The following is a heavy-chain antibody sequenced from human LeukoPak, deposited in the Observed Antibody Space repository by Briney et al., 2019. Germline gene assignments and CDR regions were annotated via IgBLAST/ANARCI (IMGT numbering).Heavy chain of an antibody. D-gene: IGHD2-2*01. CDR1: GGSISSYY. CDR2: IYYSGST. CDR3: ARHGRSTSCYS. V-gene: IGHV4-59*08. J-gene: IGHJ4*02. Sequence: SETLSLTCTVSGGSISSYYWSWIRQPPGKGLEWIGYIYYSGSTNYNPSLKSRVTISVDTSKNQFSLKLSSVTAADTAVYYCARHGRSTSCYSWGQGTLVTVSS.